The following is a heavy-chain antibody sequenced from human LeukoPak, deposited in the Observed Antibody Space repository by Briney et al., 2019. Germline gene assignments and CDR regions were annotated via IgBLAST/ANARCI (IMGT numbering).Heavy chain of an antibody. J-gene: IGHJ3*02. CDR3: ARARYYDSSGYYSTLGAFDI. CDR2: IYTSGST. CDR1: GGSISSGSYY. D-gene: IGHD3-22*01. V-gene: IGHV4-61*02. Sequence: SETLSLTCTVSGGSISSGSYYWSWIRQPAGKGLEWIGRIYTSGSTNYNPSLKSRVTISVDTSKNQFSLKLSSVTAADTAVYYYARARYYDSSGYYSTLGAFDIWGQGTMVTVSS.